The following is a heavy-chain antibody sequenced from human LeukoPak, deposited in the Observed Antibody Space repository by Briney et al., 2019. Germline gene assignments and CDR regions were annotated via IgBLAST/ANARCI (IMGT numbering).Heavy chain of an antibody. CDR3: AKAAMIVVAEIDY. D-gene: IGHD3-22*01. CDR2: ISGSGGST. V-gene: IGHV3-23*01. Sequence: RTGGSLRLSCAASGFTFSSYAMSWVRQAPGKGLEWVSAISGSGGSTYYADSVKGQFTISRDNSKNTLYLQMNSLRAEDTAVYYCAKAAMIVVAEIDYWGQGTLVTVSS. CDR1: GFTFSSYA. J-gene: IGHJ4*02.